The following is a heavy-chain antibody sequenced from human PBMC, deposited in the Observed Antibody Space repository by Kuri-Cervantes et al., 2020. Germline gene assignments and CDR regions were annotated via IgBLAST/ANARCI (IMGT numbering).Heavy chain of an antibody. D-gene: IGHD4-23*01. CDR2: ISGGGIST. CDR1: GFTLINHV. V-gene: IGHV3-23*01. CDR3: AKDRLRWPSDFDY. Sequence: GGSLRLSCAASGFTLINHVMSWVRQAPGKGLEWVGSISGGGISTYYADSVKGRFTISRDNSKSTLYLQMNSLRAEDTAVYYCAKDRLRWPSDFDYWGQGTLVTVSS. J-gene: IGHJ4*02.